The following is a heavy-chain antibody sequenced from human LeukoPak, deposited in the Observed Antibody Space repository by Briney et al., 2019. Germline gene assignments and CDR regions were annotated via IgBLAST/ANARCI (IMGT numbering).Heavy chain of an antibody. Sequence: GGSLRLSCAASGFTFSSYAMSWVRQAPGKGLEWVSTISGSGGSTYYADSVKGRFTISRDNFKNTLYLQMNSLRAEDTAAYYCAKLGYDSSGYYPDAFDIWGQGTMVTVSS. V-gene: IGHV3-23*01. D-gene: IGHD3-22*01. CDR1: GFTFSSYA. CDR2: ISGSGGST. J-gene: IGHJ3*02. CDR3: AKLGYDSSGYYPDAFDI.